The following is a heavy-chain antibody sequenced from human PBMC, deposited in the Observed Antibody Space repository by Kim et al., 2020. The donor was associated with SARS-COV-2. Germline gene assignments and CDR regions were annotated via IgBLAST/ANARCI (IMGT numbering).Heavy chain of an antibody. CDR3: AREGLGYYYDNQEYYYDSSGYYD. J-gene: IGHJ4*02. CDR2: IYSGGST. V-gene: IGHV3-53*04. D-gene: IGHD3-22*01. Sequence: GGSLRLSCAASGFTVSSNYMSWVRQAPGKGLEWVSVIYSGGSTYYADSVKGRFTISRHNSKNTLYLQMNSLRAEDTAVYYCAREGLGYYYDNQEYYYDSSGYYDWGQGTLVTVSS. CDR1: GFTVSSNY.